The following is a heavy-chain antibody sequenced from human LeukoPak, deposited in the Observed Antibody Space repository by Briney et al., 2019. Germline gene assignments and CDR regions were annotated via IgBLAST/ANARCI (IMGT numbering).Heavy chain of an antibody. V-gene: IGHV3-23*01. CDR2: ISGSGGST. J-gene: IGHJ4*02. CDR1: GFTFSSYA. CDR3: AELESGSQHFDY. D-gene: IGHD3-10*01. Sequence: PGGSLRLSCAASGFTFSSYAMSWVRQAPGKGLEWVSAISGSGGSTYYADSVKGRFTISRDNSKNTLYLQMNSLRAEDTAVYYCAELESGSQHFDYWGQGTLVTVSS.